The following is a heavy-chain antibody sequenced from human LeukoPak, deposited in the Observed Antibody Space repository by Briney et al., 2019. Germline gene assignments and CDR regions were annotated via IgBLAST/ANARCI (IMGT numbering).Heavy chain of an antibody. V-gene: IGHV3-23*01. CDR1: GFTFSSYA. J-gene: IGHJ4*02. D-gene: IGHD4-17*01. CDR3: AKGHTGPDYGDYKY. CDR2: ISGSGGST. Sequence: PGGSLRLSCAASGFTFSSYAMSWVRQAPGKGLEWVSAISGSGGSTYYADSVKGRFTISRDNSKNTLYLQMNSLRAEDTAVYYCAKGHTGPDYGDYKYWGQGTLVTVSS.